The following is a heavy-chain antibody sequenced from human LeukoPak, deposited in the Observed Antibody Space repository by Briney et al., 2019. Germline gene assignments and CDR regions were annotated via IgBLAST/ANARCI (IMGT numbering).Heavy chain of an antibody. CDR1: GGSISGYY. D-gene: IGHD6-6*01. CDR3: ARRGSSLDQ. J-gene: IGHJ4*02. V-gene: IGHV4-59*08. Sequence: TPSETLSLTCTVSGGSISGYYWSWIRQPPGKGLEWIGYINYSGSTNYNPSLKSRVTISVATSKNQFSLKLSSVTAADTAVYYCARRGSSLDQWGQGTLVSVSS. CDR2: INYSGST.